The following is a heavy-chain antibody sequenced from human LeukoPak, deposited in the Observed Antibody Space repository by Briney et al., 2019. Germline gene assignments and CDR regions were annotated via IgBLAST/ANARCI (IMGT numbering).Heavy chain of an antibody. CDR2: IYYSGST. J-gene: IGHJ4*02. CDR1: GGSISTYY. Sequence: WDTLSLTCAVSGGSISTYYWSGIRQPPGKGLEWIGYIYYSGSTNYNPSLKSRVTISVDTSKNQFSLKLSSVTAADTAVYYCARGRKQWIYWGQGTLVTASS. V-gene: IGHV4-59*07. CDR3: ARGRKQWIY. D-gene: IGHD2-2*03.